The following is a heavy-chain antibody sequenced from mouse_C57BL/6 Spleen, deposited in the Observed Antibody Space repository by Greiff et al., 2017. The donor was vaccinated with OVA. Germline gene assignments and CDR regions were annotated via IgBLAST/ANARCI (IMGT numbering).Heavy chain of an antibody. Sequence: VQLQQSGAELVKPGASVKLSCTASGFNIKDYYMHWVKQRTEQGLEWIGRIDPEDGETKCAPKFQGKATITADTSSNTAYLQLSSLTSEDTAVYYCARNWHDYWGQGTTLTVSS. CDR2: IDPEDGET. CDR1: GFNIKDYY. J-gene: IGHJ2*01. CDR3: ARNWHDY. V-gene: IGHV14-2*01.